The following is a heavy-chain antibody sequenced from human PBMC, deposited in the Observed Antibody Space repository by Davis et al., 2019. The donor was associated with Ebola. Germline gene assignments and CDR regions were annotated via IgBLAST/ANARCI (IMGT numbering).Heavy chain of an antibody. V-gene: IGHV3-30*18. CDR2: ISYDGSNK. CDR1: GFTFSSYG. Sequence: GESLKISCAASGFTFSSYGMHWVRQAPGKGLEWVAVISYDGSNKYYADSVKGRFTISRDNSKNTLYVQMNSLRDEDTAVYYCAKGQHFGFLEDHYYYMDVWGKGTTVTVSS. J-gene: IGHJ6*03. CDR3: AKGQHFGFLEDHYYYMDV. D-gene: IGHD3-3*01.